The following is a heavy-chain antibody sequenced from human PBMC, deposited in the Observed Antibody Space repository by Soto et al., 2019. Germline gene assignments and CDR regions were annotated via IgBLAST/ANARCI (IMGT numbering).Heavy chain of an antibody. V-gene: IGHV3-9*01. CDR3: AKDKDYDFWSGYSDY. Sequence: VQLVESGGGLVQPGRSLRLSCAASGFTFDDYAIHWVRQAPGKGLEWVSGISWNSGSIGYADSVKGRFTISRDNAKNSLYLQMNSLRAEDTALYYCAKDKDYDFWSGYSDYWGQGTLVTVSS. D-gene: IGHD3-3*01. CDR1: GFTFDDYA. CDR2: ISWNSGSI. J-gene: IGHJ4*02.